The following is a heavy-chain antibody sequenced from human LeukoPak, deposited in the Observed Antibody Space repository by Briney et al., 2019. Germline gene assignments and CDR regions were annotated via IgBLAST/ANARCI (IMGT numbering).Heavy chain of an antibody. CDR3: AKPQYDSSWYYFDY. CDR2: ISGNGVST. V-gene: IGHV3-23*01. Sequence: GGSLRLSCAASGFTFSTYAMSWVRQAPGKGLEWVSTISGNGVSTYSANSVKGRFTISRDSSRNTLWLQMNSLRAEDTALYYCAKPQYDSSWYYFDYWGQGTLVTVSS. D-gene: IGHD6-13*01. CDR1: GFTFSTYA. J-gene: IGHJ4*02.